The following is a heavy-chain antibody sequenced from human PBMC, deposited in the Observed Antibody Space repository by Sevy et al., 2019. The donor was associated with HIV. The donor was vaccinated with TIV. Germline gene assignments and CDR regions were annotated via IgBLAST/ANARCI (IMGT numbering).Heavy chain of an antibody. J-gene: IGHJ4*02. CDR2: IYGGGST. V-gene: IGHV3-53*01. Sequence: GGSLRLSCAASGFTVSSKYMTWVRQAPGKGLEWVSLIYGGGSTYYVDSVKGRYTISRDNTGNTVYLQINSLRAEDTDVYYCATSGYSSSWYELDYWGQGALVTVSS. CDR3: ATSGYSSSWYELDY. D-gene: IGHD6-13*01. CDR1: GFTVSSKY.